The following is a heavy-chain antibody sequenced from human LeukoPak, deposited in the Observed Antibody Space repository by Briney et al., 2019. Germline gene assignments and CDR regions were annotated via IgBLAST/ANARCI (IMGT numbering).Heavy chain of an antibody. CDR1: GGSISSDDYL. CDR2: IYYSGNT. V-gene: IGHV4-30-4*08. CDR3: ARDAVVTGIDS. Sequence: PSETLSLTCTVSGGSISSDDYLWSWIRQPPGKGLEWIGYIYYSGNTYYSPSLKSRVTISVDTSKNRFSLKLNSVTAADTAVYYCARDAVVTGIDSWGQGTLVTVSS. D-gene: IGHD5-18*01. J-gene: IGHJ4*02.